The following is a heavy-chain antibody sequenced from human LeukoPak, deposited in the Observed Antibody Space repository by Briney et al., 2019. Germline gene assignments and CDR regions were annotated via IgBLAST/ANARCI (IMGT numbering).Heavy chain of an antibody. J-gene: IGHJ4*02. CDR2: TIPIFDTA. CDR3: ARGLYYYDSSLDY. D-gene: IGHD3-22*01. V-gene: IGHV1-69*01. Sequence: SVKVSCKASGGTISSYAISWVRQAPGQGYEWMGGTIPIFDTAHYAQKFQGRVTITADESTSIAYMELRSLRSEDTAVYYCARGLYYYDSSLDYWGQGTLVTVSS. CDR1: GGTISSYA.